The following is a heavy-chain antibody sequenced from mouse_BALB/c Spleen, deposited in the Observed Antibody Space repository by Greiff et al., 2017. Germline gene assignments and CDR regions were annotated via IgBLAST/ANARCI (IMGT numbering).Heavy chain of an antibody. CDR2: IDPANGNT. D-gene: IGHD2-2*01. V-gene: IGHV14-3*02. J-gene: IGHJ3*01. CDR1: GFNIKDTY. CDR3: ARDYYGYDVTFAY. Sequence: VQLQQSGAELVKPGASVKLSCTASGFNIKDTYMHWVKQRPEQGLEWIGRIDPANGNTKYDPKFQGKATITADTSSNTAYLQLSSLTSEDTAVYYCARDYYGYDVTFAYWGQGTLVTVSA.